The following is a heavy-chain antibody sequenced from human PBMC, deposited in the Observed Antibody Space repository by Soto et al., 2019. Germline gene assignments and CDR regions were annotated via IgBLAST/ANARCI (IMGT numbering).Heavy chain of an antibody. CDR2: ISSDGINK. V-gene: IGHV3-30-3*01. J-gene: IGHJ4*02. CDR1: GFTFSTFA. CDR3: ARAPTSRFDY. Sequence: QVQLVESGGGVVQPGRSLRLSCSASGFTFSTFAVHWVRQAPGKGLEWVAVISSDGINKYYADSVKGRFTISRDNSKNTLSLQMNSLRTEDTAIYYCARAPTSRFDYWGQGTLVTVSS.